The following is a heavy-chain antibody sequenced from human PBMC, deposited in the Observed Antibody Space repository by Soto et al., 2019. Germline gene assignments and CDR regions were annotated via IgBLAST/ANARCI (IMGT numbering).Heavy chain of an antibody. Sequence: SETLSLTCAVYGGSFSGYYWSWIRQPPGKGLEWIGEINHSGSTNYNPSLKSRVTISVDTSKNQFSLKLSSVTAADTAVYYCGRGRNWNRYGMDVWGQGTTVTVSS. CDR1: GGSFSGYY. D-gene: IGHD1-1*01. CDR3: GRGRNWNRYGMDV. J-gene: IGHJ6*02. V-gene: IGHV4-34*01. CDR2: INHSGST.